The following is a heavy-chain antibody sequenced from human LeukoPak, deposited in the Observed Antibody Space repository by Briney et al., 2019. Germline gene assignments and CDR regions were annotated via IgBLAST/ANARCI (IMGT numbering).Heavy chain of an antibody. CDR2: IYYCGSH. CDR1: GGFISSGDYY. Sequence: SETLSLTRTVSGGFISSGDYYWSWIRQPPGKVLEWIGYIYYCGSHYYNPPLKSRVTISVDTSKTQFSLKLSSVTAADTAVYYCASSGYYTNWFDPWGQGTLVTVSS. J-gene: IGHJ5*02. CDR3: ASSGYYTNWFDP. D-gene: IGHD3-22*01. V-gene: IGHV4-30-4*01.